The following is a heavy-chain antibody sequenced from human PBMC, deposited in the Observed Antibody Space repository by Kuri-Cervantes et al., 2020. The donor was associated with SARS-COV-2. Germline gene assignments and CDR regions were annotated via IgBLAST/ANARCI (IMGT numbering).Heavy chain of an antibody. D-gene: IGHD3-3*01. CDR1: GGSISSSGYY. V-gene: IGHV4-61*08. CDR3: ARTRFLEWSYIQH. J-gene: IGHJ1*01. CDR2: IYYSGST. Sequence: SETLSLTCTVSGGSISSSGYYWSWIRQPPGKGLEWIGYIYYSGSTNYNPSLKSRVTISVDTSKNQFSLKLSSVTAADTAVYYCARTRFLEWSYIQHWGQGTLVTVSS.